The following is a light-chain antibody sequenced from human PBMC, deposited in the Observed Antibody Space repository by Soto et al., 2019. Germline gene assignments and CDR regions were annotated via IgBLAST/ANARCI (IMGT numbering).Light chain of an antibody. CDR2: GAS. Sequence: EIVLTQSPGTLSFSPGERATLSCRASQTLDTTYFAWYQQKPGQAPTLRIYGASNRGTGVPDRFSSSGSGTDFTLTISRLEPEDFAVYYCQPYRGALTFGQGTKLEIK. CDR3: QPYRGALT. J-gene: IGKJ2*01. CDR1: QTLDTTY. V-gene: IGKV3-20*01.